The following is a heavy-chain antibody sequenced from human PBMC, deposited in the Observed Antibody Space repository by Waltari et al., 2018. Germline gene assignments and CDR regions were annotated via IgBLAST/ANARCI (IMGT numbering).Heavy chain of an antibody. J-gene: IGHJ4*02. CDR2: IKQDGSGK. CDR1: GLSFSNYW. V-gene: IGHV3-7*01. D-gene: IGHD6-13*01. Sequence: EVQLVESGGGLAQPGGSLRLSCAASGLSFSNYWMTWVRQASGKGPELVANIKQDGSGKYYMDSVKGRFTISRDNAKNSLYLQMNNLRVEDTAVYYCTRGGRDSSWYWRDWGQGTLVTVSS. CDR3: TRGGRDSSWYWRD.